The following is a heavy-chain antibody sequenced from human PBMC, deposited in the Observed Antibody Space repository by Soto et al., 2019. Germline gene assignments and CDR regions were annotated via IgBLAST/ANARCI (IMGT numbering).Heavy chain of an antibody. J-gene: IGHJ3*02. CDR2: IIPILGIA. CDR3: AVYSSSGSIIEAFDI. D-gene: IGHD6-19*01. V-gene: IGHV1-69*02. Sequence: GASVKVSCKASGGTFSSYTISWVRQAPGQGLEWMGRIIPILGIANYAQKFQGRVTITADKSTSTAYMELSSLRSEDTAVYYCAVYSSSGSIIEAFDIWGQGTMVTVSS. CDR1: GGTFSSYT.